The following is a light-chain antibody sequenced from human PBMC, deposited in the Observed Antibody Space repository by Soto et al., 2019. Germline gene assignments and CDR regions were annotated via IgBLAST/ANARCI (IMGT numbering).Light chain of an antibody. CDR1: QSITIE. J-gene: IGKJ5*01. V-gene: IGKV3-11*01. CDR2: DAS. Sequence: EIVLTQSPATLSLSAGERATLSCRASQSITIELAWYPQKPGQAPRLLICDASNRATGIPARFSGSGSGTDFTLTISTLEPEDSAIYYCQQRSTWPLTFGQGTRLEIK. CDR3: QQRSTWPLT.